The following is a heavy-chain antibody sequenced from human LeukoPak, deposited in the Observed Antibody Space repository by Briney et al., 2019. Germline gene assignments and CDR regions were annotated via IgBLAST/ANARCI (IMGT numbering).Heavy chain of an antibody. CDR1: GFTFSSYW. CDR3: ARVRANYDILPGRNYYMDV. CDR2: IKQDGSEK. D-gene: IGHD3-9*01. Sequence: GGSLRLSCAASGFTFSSYWMSWVRQAPGKGLEWVANIKQDGSEKYYVDTVKGRFTISRDNAKNSLYLQMNSLRAEDTAVYYCARVRANYDILPGRNYYMDVWGKGPRSPSP. J-gene: IGHJ6*03. V-gene: IGHV3-7*01.